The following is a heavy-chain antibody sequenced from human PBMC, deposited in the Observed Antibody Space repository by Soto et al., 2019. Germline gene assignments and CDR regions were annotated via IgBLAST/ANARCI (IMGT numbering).Heavy chain of an antibody. D-gene: IGHD4-17*01. Sequence: KPSETLSLTCAVYGGSFSGYYWSWIRQPPGKGLEWIGEINHSGSTNYNPSLKSRVTISVDTSKNQFSLKLSSVTAADTAVYYCARGWATLTRSFDYWGQGTLVTVSS. V-gene: IGHV4-34*01. CDR3: ARGWATLTRSFDY. CDR1: GGSFSGYY. CDR2: INHSGST. J-gene: IGHJ4*02.